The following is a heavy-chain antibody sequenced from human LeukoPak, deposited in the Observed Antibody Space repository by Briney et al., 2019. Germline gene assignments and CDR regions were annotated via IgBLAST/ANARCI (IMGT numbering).Heavy chain of an antibody. CDR1: GYTFTGYY. CDR2: INPSGGST. J-gene: IGHJ3*02. Sequence: ASVKVSCKASGYTFTGYYMHWVRQAPGQGLEWMGIINPSGGSTSYAQKFQGRVTMTRDMSTSTVYMELSSLRSEDTAVYYCARDPLYDRGWGDAFDIWGQGTMVTVSP. CDR3: ARDPLYDRGWGDAFDI. V-gene: IGHV1-46*01. D-gene: IGHD3-22*01.